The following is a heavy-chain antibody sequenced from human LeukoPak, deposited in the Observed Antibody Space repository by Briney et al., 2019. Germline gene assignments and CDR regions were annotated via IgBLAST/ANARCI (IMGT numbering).Heavy chain of an antibody. D-gene: IGHD3-22*01. Sequence: GGSLRLSCAASGFTFSSYAMSWVRQAPGKGLEWVAFIRYDGSNKYYADSVKGRFTISRDNSKNTLYLQMNSLRAEDTAVYYCAKDYDSGGYYMDVWGKGTTVTVSS. J-gene: IGHJ6*03. CDR3: AKDYDSGGYYMDV. V-gene: IGHV3-30*02. CDR2: IRYDGSNK. CDR1: GFTFSSYA.